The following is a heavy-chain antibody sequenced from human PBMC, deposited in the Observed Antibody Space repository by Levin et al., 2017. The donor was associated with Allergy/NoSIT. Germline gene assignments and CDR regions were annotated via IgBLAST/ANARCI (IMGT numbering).Heavy chain of an antibody. CDR1: GFTFDDYA. V-gene: IGHV3-9*01. CDR2: ISWNSGSI. J-gene: IGHJ3*02. D-gene: IGHD3-10*01. CDR3: ARDNIGPPDAFDI. Sequence: LSLTCAASGFTFDDYAMHWVRQAPGKGLEWVSGISWNSGSIGYADSVKGRFTISRDNAKNSLYLQMNSLRTEDTALYYCARDNIGPPDAFDIWGQGTMVIVSS.